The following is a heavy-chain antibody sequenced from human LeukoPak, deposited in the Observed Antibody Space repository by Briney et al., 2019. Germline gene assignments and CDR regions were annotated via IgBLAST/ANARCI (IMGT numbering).Heavy chain of an antibody. V-gene: IGHV4-38-2*02. Sequence: SETLSLTCTVSGYSISSGYYWGWIRQPPGKGLEWIGSIYHSGSTYYNPSLKSRVTISVDTSKNQFSLKLSSVTAADTAVYYCARCSGSSRYHWFDPWGQGTLVTVSS. CDR3: ARCSGSSRYHWFDP. J-gene: IGHJ5*02. CDR1: GYSISSGYY. CDR2: IYHSGST. D-gene: IGHD2-15*01.